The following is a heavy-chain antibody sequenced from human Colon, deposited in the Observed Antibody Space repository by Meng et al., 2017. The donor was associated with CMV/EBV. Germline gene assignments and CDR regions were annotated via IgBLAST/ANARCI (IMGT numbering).Heavy chain of an antibody. CDR2: ISTDGVST. D-gene: IGHD3/OR15-3a*01. J-gene: IGHJ4*02. CDR3: ARVFDYWTGYYWG. Sequence: GGSLRPSCTASGFTFSTYWMHWVRQVPGKGLEWVSRISTDGVSTSYAGSVEGRFIISRDNAKNTLYLQMNSLRAEDTAVYYCARVFDYWTGYYWGWGQGTLVTVSS. V-gene: IGHV3-74*01. CDR1: GFTFSTYW.